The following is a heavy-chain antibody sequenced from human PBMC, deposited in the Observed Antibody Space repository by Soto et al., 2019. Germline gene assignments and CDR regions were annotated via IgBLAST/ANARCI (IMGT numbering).Heavy chain of an antibody. CDR1: GFTFSDYF. J-gene: IGHJ6*02. V-gene: IGHV3-11*01. CDR3: TISSATPNGWWGYGLDV. D-gene: IGHD2-15*01. Sequence: QVQLVESGGGLVKPGGSLRLSCAASGFTFSDYFMSWLRQAPGKGLEWVSYIGTSATTIFYADSVKGRFTISRDNTKNSLYLQMTSLRAEDTAVYSCTISSATPNGWWGYGLDVWGQGTTVIVSS. CDR2: IGTSATTI.